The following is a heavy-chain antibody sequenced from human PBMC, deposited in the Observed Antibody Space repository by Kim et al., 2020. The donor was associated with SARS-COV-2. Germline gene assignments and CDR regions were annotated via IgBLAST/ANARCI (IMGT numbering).Heavy chain of an antibody. CDR1: GFTFSSYS. V-gene: IGHV3-21*01. CDR2: ISSSSSYI. Sequence: GGSLRLSCAASGFTFSSYSMNRVRQAPGKGLEWVSSISSSSSYIYYADSVKGRFTISRDNAKNSLYLQMNSLRAEDTAVYYCARVLNRGLVGATNYYYYGMDVWGQGTTVTVSS. CDR3: ARVLNRGLVGATNYYYYGMDV. J-gene: IGHJ6*02. D-gene: IGHD1-26*01.